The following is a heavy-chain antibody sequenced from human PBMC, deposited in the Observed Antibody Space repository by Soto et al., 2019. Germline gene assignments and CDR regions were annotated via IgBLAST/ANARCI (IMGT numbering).Heavy chain of an antibody. J-gene: IGHJ4*02. Sequence: PEGSLGLSCAASGFTFSIYGMHWVRQAPGKGLEWVAVIWYDGSNKYYADSVKGRFTISRDNSKNTLYLQMNSLRAEDTAVYYCARDSQDIVATIFDYWGQGTLVTVSS. CDR3: ARDSQDIVATIFDY. CDR1: GFTFSIYG. V-gene: IGHV3-33*01. CDR2: IWYDGSNK. D-gene: IGHD5-12*01.